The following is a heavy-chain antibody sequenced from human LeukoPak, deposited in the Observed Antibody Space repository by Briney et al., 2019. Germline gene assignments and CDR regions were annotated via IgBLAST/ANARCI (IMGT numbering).Heavy chain of an antibody. Sequence: GGSLRLSCAASGFTFSSYAMSWVRQAPGKGLEWVSAISGSGGSTYYADSVKGRFTISRDNSKNTLSLQMNSLRAEDTAIYYCATYRQVLLPFESWGQGTLVTVSS. CDR2: ISGSGGST. CDR1: GFTFSSYA. CDR3: ATYRQVLLPFES. V-gene: IGHV3-23*01. J-gene: IGHJ4*02. D-gene: IGHD2-8*02.